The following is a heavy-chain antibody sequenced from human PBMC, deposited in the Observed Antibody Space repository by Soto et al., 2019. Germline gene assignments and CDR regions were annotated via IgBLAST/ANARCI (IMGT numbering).Heavy chain of an antibody. J-gene: IGHJ6*03. V-gene: IGHV1-8*01. D-gene: IGHD4-17*01. CDR3: ARGLSMYGDRDDYYYYYLDV. CDR1: GYTFTSYD. Sequence: GASVKVSCKASGYTFTSYDINWVRQATGQGLEWLGWMNPNSGNTGYAQKFQGRVTMTRNTSISTAYMELSSLRSEDTAVYYCARGLSMYGDRDDYYYYYLDVRRKGTTVTVCS. CDR2: MNPNSGNT.